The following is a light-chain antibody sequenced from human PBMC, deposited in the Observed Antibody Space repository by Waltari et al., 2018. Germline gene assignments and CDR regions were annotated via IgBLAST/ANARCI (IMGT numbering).Light chain of an antibody. J-gene: IGKJ5*01. CDR3: QQLLTYPIS. V-gene: IGKV1-9*01. CDR2: SAS. Sequence: IQLTQSPSSLSASVADRVAITSRASQDISSFLAWYQQIPGKAPKLLIYSASTLQSGVPSRFSGSGYGADFTLTISSLQPEDFATYYCQQLLTYPISFGQGTRLEIK. CDR1: QDISSF.